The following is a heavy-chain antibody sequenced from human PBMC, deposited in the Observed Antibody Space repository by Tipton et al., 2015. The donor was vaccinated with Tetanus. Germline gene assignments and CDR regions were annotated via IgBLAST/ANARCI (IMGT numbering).Heavy chain of an antibody. V-gene: IGHV4-59*01. CDR2: IFHSGST. J-gene: IGHJ3*01. CDR3: ARRSYCSSSRCFDAFDL. D-gene: IGHD2-2*01. Sequence: LRLSCTVSGVSISSYYWSWIRQPPGKGLEWIAYIFHSGSTNYSPSLKSRVAISMDTSKNQISLKLSSVTAADTAVYYCARRSYCSSSRCFDAFDLWGQGTMVTVSS. CDR1: GVSISSYY.